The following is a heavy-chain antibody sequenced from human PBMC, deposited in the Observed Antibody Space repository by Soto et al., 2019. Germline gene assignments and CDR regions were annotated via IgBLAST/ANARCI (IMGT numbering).Heavy chain of an antibody. CDR1: GFTFYDYT. Sequence: GGSLRLSCAASGFTFYDYTMHWVRQAPGKGLEWVSLISWDGGSTYYADSVKGRFTISRDNSKNSLYLQMNSLRTEDTALYYCAKTVDTAMVKDYYYGRDVWGQGTTVTVYS. J-gene: IGHJ6*02. CDR2: ISWDGGST. D-gene: IGHD5-18*01. V-gene: IGHV3-43*01. CDR3: AKTVDTAMVKDYYYGRDV.